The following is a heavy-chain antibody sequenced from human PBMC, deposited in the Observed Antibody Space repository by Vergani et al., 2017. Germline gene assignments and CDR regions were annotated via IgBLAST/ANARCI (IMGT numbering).Heavy chain of an antibody. CDR2: IYVSGIT. V-gene: IGHV4-61*02. D-gene: IGHD4-23*01. CDR3: ARDNKQLRPRAFDL. CDR1: GASINNDFYY. J-gene: IGHJ3*01. Sequence: QVQLQESGPGLVKPSQTLSLTCTVSGASINNDFYYWHWIRQPAGKGLEWIGRIYVSGITHYNSSLQSRVSMSVDTSKNQFSLTLTSVTAAHTAVYYCARDNKQLRPRAFDLSGQGTMVTVSS.